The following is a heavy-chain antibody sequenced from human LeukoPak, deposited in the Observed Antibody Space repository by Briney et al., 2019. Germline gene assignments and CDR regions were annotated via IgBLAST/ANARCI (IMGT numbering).Heavy chain of an antibody. Sequence: SETLSLTCAVYGGSFSGYYWSWIRQPPGKGLEWIGEINHSGSTNYNPSLKSRVTISVDTSKNQFSLKLSSVTAADTAVYYCARLHYGSGEAGPAGAFDIWGQGTMVTVSS. CDR3: ARLHYGSGEAGPAGAFDI. CDR1: GGSFSGYY. V-gene: IGHV4-34*01. J-gene: IGHJ3*02. CDR2: INHSGST. D-gene: IGHD3-10*01.